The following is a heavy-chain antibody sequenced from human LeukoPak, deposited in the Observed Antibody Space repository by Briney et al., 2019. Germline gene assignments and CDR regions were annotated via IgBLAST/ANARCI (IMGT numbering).Heavy chain of an antibody. CDR1: GFTVSSNY. CDR2: IYSGGST. D-gene: IGHD3-22*01. V-gene: IGHV3-53*01. CDR3: AREGEDYYDSSGYYFDY. Sequence: GGSLRLSCAASGFTVSSNYMSWVRQAPGKGLEWVSVIYSGGSTYYADSVKGRFTISRDNSKNTLYLQMNSLRAEDTAVYYCAREGEDYYDSSGYYFDYWAREPWSPSPQ. J-gene: IGHJ4*02.